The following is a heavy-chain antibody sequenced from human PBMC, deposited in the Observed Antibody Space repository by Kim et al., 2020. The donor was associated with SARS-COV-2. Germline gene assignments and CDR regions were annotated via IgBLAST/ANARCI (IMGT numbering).Heavy chain of an antibody. J-gene: IGHJ4*02. CDR2: ISWNSGSI. CDR3: AKGRATIVGVIIIDAGWA. D-gene: IGHD3-3*01. CDR1: GFTFDDYA. Sequence: GGSLRLSCAASGFTFDDYAMHWVRQAPGKGLEWVSGISWNSGSIGYADSVKGRFTISRDNAKNSLYLQMNSLRAEDTALYYCAKGRATIVGVIIIDAGWAWGQGTLVTVSS. V-gene: IGHV3-9*01.